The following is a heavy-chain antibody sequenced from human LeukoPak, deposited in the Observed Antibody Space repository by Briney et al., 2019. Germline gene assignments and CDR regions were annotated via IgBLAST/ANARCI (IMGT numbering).Heavy chain of an antibody. J-gene: IGHJ4*02. D-gene: IGHD3-16*01. Sequence: SVKGRFTISRDDAKNSLYLQMNSLRDEDTAVYYCARDYDRAFVFWGQGTLVTVSS. V-gene: IGHV3-48*02. CDR3: ARDYDRAFVF.